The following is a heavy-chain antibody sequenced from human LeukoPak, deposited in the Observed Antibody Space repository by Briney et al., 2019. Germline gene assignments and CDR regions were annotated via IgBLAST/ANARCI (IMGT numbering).Heavy chain of an antibody. CDR2: ISGSGGST. CDR3: AKDDQVYSSGCYTT. Sequence: HPGGSLRLSCAASGFTFSSYAMSWVRQAPGKGLEWVSAISGSGGSTYYADSVKGRFTISRDNSKNTLYLQMNSPRAEDTAVYYCAKDDQVYSSGCYTTWGQGTLVTVSS. CDR1: GFTFSSYA. V-gene: IGHV3-23*01. J-gene: IGHJ5*02. D-gene: IGHD6-19*01.